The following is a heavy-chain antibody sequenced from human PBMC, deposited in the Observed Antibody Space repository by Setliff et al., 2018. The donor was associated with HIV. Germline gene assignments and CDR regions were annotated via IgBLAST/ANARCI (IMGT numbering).Heavy chain of an antibody. J-gene: IGHJ2*01. CDR1: GGSISSSSYY. V-gene: IGHV4-39*01. D-gene: IGHD2-2*01. CDR2: IYYSGST. CDR3: ARPADCSSTSCNLWYFDL. Sequence: SETLSLTCTVSGGSISSSSYYWGWIRQPPGKELEWIGSIYYSGSTYYNPSLKSRVTISVDTSKNQFSLKLSSVTAADTAVYYCARPADCSSTSCNLWYFDLWGRGTLVTVSS.